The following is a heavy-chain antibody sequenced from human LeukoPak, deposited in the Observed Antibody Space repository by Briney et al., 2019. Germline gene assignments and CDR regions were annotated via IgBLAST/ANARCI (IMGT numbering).Heavy chain of an antibody. J-gene: IGHJ4*02. CDR1: GGSFSGYY. D-gene: IGHD3-16*02. CDR3: ARHLYYDYVWGSYRYNFDY. Sequence: SETLSLTCAVYGGSFSGYYWSWIRQPPGKGLEWIGEINHSGSTNYNPSLKSRVTISVDTSKNQFSLKLSSVTAADTAVYYCARHLYYDYVWGSYRYNFDYWGQGTLVTVSS. CDR2: INHSGST. V-gene: IGHV4-34*01.